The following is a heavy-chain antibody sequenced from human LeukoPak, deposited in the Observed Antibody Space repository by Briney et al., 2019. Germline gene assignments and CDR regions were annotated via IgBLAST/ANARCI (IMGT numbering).Heavy chain of an antibody. D-gene: IGHD5-18*01. CDR3: ARAFSYGLGY. Sequence: GGSLRLSCAASGFTFSSYTMHWVRQAPGKGLEWVAVISVDGINNYYADSVKGRFTISRDNSKSTLFLQMNSLRAEDTAVYYCARAFSYGLGYWGQGTLVTVSS. J-gene: IGHJ4*02. CDR1: GFTFSSYT. CDR2: ISVDGINN. V-gene: IGHV3-30-3*01.